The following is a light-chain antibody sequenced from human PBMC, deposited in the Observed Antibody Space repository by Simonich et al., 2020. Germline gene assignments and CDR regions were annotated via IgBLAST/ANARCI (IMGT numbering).Light chain of an antibody. CDR2: DAS. CDR1: QDIGNY. Sequence: DIQMPQSPSSLTASVGNRITITCQASQDIGNYLNWYQKKPGKDPKLLINDASNLETGVPSRFSGSGYGTDFTFTISSLQPEAIATYYCQQYDNLPFTFGPGTKVDIK. V-gene: IGKV1-33*01. J-gene: IGKJ3*01. CDR3: QQYDNLPFT.